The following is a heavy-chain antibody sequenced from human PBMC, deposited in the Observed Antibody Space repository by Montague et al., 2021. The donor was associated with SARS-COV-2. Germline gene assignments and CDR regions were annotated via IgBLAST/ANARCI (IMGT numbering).Heavy chain of an antibody. CDR1: GGSISSGGYY. V-gene: IGHV4-31*03. Sequence: TLSLTCTVSGGSISSGGYYWSWIRQHPGKGLEWIGYIYYSGSTYYNPSLKSRVAISVDTSKNQFSLKLSSVTAADTAVYYCARGPHPTAFDILIGSSIRGSVWFDPWGQGTLVTVSS. D-gene: IGHD3-9*01. J-gene: IGHJ5*02. CDR3: ARGPHPTAFDILIGSSIRGSVWFDP. CDR2: IYYSGST.